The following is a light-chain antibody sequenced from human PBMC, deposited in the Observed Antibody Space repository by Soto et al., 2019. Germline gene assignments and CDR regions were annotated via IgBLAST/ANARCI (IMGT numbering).Light chain of an antibody. CDR3: TSFTSSSTWV. J-gene: IGLJ3*02. CDR2: EVS. Sequence: QSALTQPASVSGSPGQSITISCTGTSSDVGGYIYVSWFQQHPGKAPKLKIYEVSNRPSGVSNRFSGSKSGYTASLTISELQAEDEADYYCTSFTSSSTWVFGGGTKVTVL. V-gene: IGLV2-14*03. CDR1: SSDVGGYIY.